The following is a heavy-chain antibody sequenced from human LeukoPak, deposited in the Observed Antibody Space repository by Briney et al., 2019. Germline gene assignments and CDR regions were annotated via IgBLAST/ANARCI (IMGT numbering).Heavy chain of an antibody. D-gene: IGHD3-16*01. Sequence: PGGSLRLSCAASGFTFSSYWLHWVRQAPGKGLVWVSRINSDGSSTSYADGVKGRFTISRDNAKNTVYLQMNSLRAEDTAVYYRTRGGPFGDYWGQGTLVTVSS. CDR2: INSDGSST. CDR1: GFTFSSYW. J-gene: IGHJ4*02. V-gene: IGHV3-74*01. CDR3: TRGGPFGDY.